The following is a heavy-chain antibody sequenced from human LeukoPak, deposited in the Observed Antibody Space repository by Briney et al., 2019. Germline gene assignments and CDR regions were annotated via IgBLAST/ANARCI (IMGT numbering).Heavy chain of an antibody. D-gene: IGHD3-3*02. CDR3: ARTVPIFGVVIHFDY. Sequence: ASVKVSCKASGYTFTSYGISWVRQAPGQGLEWMGWISAYNGNTNYAQKLQGRVTMTTDTSTSTAYMELRSLRSDDTAVYYCARTVPIFGVVIHFDYWGQGTLVTVSS. V-gene: IGHV1-18*01. CDR2: ISAYNGNT. J-gene: IGHJ4*02. CDR1: GYTFTSYG.